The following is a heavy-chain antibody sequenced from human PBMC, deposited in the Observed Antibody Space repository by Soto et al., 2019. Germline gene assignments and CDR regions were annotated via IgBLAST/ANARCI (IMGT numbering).Heavy chain of an antibody. Sequence: GGSLRLSCAASGFTFSSYGMHWVHQAPGKGLEWVAVIWYDGSNKYYADSVKGRFTISRDNSKNTLYLQMNSLRAEDTAVYYCARDHCSSTSCFRSYGYYYYGMDVWGQGTTVTVSS. CDR2: IWYDGSNK. V-gene: IGHV3-33*01. CDR1: GFTFSSYG. J-gene: IGHJ6*02. D-gene: IGHD2-2*01. CDR3: ARDHCSSTSCFRSYGYYYYGMDV.